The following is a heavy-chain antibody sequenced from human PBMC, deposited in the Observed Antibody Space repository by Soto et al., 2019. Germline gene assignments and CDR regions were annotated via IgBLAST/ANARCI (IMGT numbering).Heavy chain of an antibody. CDR3: ARTRSFTLGFYYDGMDV. D-gene: IGHD6-6*01. Sequence: KVSCKASGYTFTSYYMHWVRQAPGQGLEWMGIIYPGDSDTRYSPSFQGQVTISADKSLRTAYLQWTSLKASDTALYYCARTRSFTLGFYYDGMDVWGQGTTVTVSS. CDR2: IYPGDSDT. CDR1: GYTFTSYY. J-gene: IGHJ6*02. V-gene: IGHV5-51*01.